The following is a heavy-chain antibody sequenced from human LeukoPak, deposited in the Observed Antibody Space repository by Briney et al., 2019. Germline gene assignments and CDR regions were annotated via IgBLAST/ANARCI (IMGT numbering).Heavy chain of an antibody. CDR2: ISSNGVNT. Sequence: GGSLRLSCSASGFSFSSYTMHWDRQAPGKGLEYVSGISSNGVNTYYPDSVKGRFTISRDNSKNTLYLQMSSLRPEDTAVYSCVKGDVYTSSGLDYWGQGTLVSVSS. CDR1: GFSFSSYT. D-gene: IGHD3-16*01. J-gene: IGHJ4*02. CDR3: VKGDVYTSSGLDY. V-gene: IGHV3-64D*06.